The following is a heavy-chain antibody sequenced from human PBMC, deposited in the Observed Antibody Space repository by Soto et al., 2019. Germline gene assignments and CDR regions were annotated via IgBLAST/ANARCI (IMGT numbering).Heavy chain of an antibody. CDR1: GYTFSNYG. CDR3: GRVVAGAEAWFGT. D-gene: IGHD2-2*01. Sequence: ASVKVSCKTSGYTFSNYGITWVLQAPGQPLEWLGWISLYSDGTNYAQKFQGRVSMTTDTSTTTPYMELRNLRSDDTAVYYCGRVVAGAEAWFGTWGQGTLVTVSS. V-gene: IGHV1-18*01. CDR2: ISLYSDGT. J-gene: IGHJ5*02.